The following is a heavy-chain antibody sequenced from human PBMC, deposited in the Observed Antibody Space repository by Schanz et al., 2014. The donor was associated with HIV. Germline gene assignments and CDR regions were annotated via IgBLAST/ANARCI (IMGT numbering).Heavy chain of an antibody. CDR3: AKSNGGDTAVVQYYFDY. J-gene: IGHJ4*02. CDR1: GFRFRSYW. Sequence: EVLLVESGGGFVQPGGSLRLSCAASGFRFRSYWMSWVRQAPGKGLEWVANIKEDGIEKYYVDSVKGRFTISRDNAKNSLYLNMYSLRAEDTAVYFCAKSNGGDTAVVQYYFDYWGQGTLVSVSS. D-gene: IGHD5-18*01. CDR2: IKEDGIEK. V-gene: IGHV3-7*01.